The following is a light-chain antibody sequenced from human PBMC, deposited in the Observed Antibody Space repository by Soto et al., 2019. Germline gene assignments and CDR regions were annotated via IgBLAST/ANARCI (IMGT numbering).Light chain of an antibody. V-gene: IGLV2-14*03. CDR1: SSDIGGYNY. CDR2: DVA. J-gene: IGLJ1*01. Sequence: QSVLTQPASVSGSPGQSITISCTGTSSDIGGYNYVSWYRQHPGKAPELMIYDVANRPSGVSDRFSGSKSGTTASLTISGLQTEDEADYYCSSHTSTSTLYVFGTGTKVTVL. CDR3: SSHTSTSTLYV.